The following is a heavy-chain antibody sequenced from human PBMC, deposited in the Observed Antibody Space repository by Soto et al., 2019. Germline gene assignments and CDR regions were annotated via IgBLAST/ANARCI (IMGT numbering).Heavy chain of an antibody. V-gene: IGHV3-30*18. CDR1: GFTFSSYG. CDR2: ISDAGSNK. Sequence: QVQLVESGGGVVQPGRSLRLSCAASGFTFSSYGMHWVRQAPGKGLEWVAVISDAGSNKYYVDSVKGRFTISRDNSKNTLYLQMNSLRAEDTAVYYCAKDRRPNYYYGMDVWGQGTTVTVSS. D-gene: IGHD6-25*01. CDR3: AKDRRPNYYYGMDV. J-gene: IGHJ6*02.